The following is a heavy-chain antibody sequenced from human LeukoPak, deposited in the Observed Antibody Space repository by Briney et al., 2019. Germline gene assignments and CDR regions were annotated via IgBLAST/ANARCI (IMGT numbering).Heavy chain of an antibody. CDR3: ARDCSSTSCSVPGDY. J-gene: IGHJ4*02. Sequence: ASVKVSCKASGYTFTSYYMHWVRQAPGQGLEWMGIINPSGGSTSYAQKFQGRVTMTRDTSTSTVYMELSSLRSEDTAVYYCARDCSSTSCSVPGDYWGQGTLATVSS. CDR2: INPSGGST. D-gene: IGHD2-2*01. CDR1: GYTFTSYY. V-gene: IGHV1-46*01.